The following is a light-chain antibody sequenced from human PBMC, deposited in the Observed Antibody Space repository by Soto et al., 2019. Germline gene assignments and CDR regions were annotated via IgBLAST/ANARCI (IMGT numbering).Light chain of an antibody. Sequence: QSALTQPASVSGSPGQSITISCTGTSSDVGGYNYVSWYQQHPGKAPKLMIYEVSNRPSGVSNRFSGSNSGNTASLTIAGLQAEDEADYYCCSYTSSSTLVFGTGTKLTVL. CDR3: CSYTSSSTLV. CDR1: SSDVGGYNY. CDR2: EVS. V-gene: IGLV2-14*01. J-gene: IGLJ1*01.